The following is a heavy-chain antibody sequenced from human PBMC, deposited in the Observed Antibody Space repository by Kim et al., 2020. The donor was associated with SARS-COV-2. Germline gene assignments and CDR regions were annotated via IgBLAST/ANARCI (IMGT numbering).Heavy chain of an antibody. J-gene: IGHJ4*02. CDR3: ARRRGTATVTDIDY. D-gene: IGHD4-4*01. Sequence: ADSVKGRFTISRDNSKNTLYLQMNSLGAEDTAVYYCARRRGTATVTDIDYWGQGTLVTVSS. V-gene: IGHV3-30*01.